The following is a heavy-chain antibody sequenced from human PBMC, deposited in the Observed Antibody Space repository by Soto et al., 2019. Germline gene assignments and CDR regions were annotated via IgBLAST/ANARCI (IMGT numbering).Heavy chain of an antibody. J-gene: IGHJ4*02. D-gene: IGHD3-10*01. CDR2: IYYRGSA. V-gene: IGHV4-61*05. Sequence: PSETLSLTCSVSDDSSNSVRYYWGWIRQPPGKGLEWIGNIYYRGSAYYNPSLKSRVTISVDKSKNQFSLKLSSVTAADTAVYYCARGPVRQSLPGSSSYYFDYWGQGTLVTVSS. CDR3: ARGPVRQSLPGSSSYYFDY. CDR1: DDSSNSVRYY.